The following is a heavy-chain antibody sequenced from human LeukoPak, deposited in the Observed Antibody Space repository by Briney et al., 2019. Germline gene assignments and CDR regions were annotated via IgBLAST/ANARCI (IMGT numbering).Heavy chain of an antibody. J-gene: IGHJ4*02. Sequence: GGSLRLSCAASGFTFSSSAMSWVRQVPWKGLEWVSGISASGGSTYYAGSVRGRFTISRDKSKNMVHLQMNSLRAEDTAVYYCAKDLGFQLPSYYFDYWGQGTLVTVSS. D-gene: IGHD2-2*01. CDR3: AKDLGFQLPSYYFDY. CDR2: ISASGGST. V-gene: IGHV3-23*01. CDR1: GFTFSSSA.